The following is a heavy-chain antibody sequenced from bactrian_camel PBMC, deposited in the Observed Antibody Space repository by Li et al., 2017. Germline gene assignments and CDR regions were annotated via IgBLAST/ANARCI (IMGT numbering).Heavy chain of an antibody. Sequence: HVQLVESGGGSVQAGGSLRLSCAASGYLYSRYCMGWFRQVPGKEREGVGEIDSDGRTTYADSVKGRFTISKDNANYTLYLQMNSLKPEDTAVYYCAADRSWFCSVKNLYNDWGKGTQVTVS. CDR3: AADRSWFCSVKNLYND. V-gene: IGHV3S53*01. D-gene: IGHD6*01. J-gene: IGHJ4*01. CDR1: GYLYSRYC. CDR2: IDSDGRT.